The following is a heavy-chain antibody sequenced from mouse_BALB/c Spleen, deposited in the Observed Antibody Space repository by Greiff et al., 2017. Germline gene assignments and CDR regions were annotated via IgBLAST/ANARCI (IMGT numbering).Heavy chain of an antibody. CDR2: IDPSDSYT. V-gene: IGHV1-69*02. CDR3: ARSGDDYDYFDY. CDR1: GYTFTSYW. J-gene: IGHJ2*01. Sequence: QVQLQQSGAELVKPGASVKLSCKASGYTFTSYWMHWVKQRPGQGLEWIGEIDPSDSYTNYNQKFKGKATLTVDKSSSTAYMQLSSLTSEDSAVYYCARSGDDYDYFDYWGQGTTLTVSS. D-gene: IGHD2-4*01.